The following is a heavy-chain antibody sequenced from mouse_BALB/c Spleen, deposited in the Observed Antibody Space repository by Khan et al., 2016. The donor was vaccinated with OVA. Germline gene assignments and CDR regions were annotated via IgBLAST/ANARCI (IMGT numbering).Heavy chain of an antibody. V-gene: IGHV1S132*01. CDR2: IYPGTDNT. D-gene: IGHD3-2*02. CDR3: AREEALYYFDY. Sequence: VQLQESGAELVRPGASVKLSCKTSGYIFTSYWIHWVKQRSGQCLEWIARIYPGTDNTYYNEKLKDKATVTADKSSSTAYMQLSSLKSEDSAVYFCAREEALYYFDYWGQGTTLTVSS. CDR1: GYIFTSYW. J-gene: IGHJ2*01.